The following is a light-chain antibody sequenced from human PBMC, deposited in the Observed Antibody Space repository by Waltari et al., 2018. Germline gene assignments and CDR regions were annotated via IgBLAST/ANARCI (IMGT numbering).Light chain of an antibody. CDR3: QHYSNTPYT. V-gene: IGKV4-1*01. CDR2: WAS. Sequence: DIVMTQSPDSLAVSLGERATIHCKSSQSLLYRPNKKNYLAWYPQKPGQPPKLLIYWASTRESGVPDRFSGSGSGTEFTLTISSLQAEDVAVYFCQHYSNTPYTFGQGTKLEIK. CDR1: QSLLYRPNKKNY. J-gene: IGKJ2*01.